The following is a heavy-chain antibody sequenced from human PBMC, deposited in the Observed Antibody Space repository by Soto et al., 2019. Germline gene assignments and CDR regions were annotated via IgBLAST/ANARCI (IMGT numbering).Heavy chain of an antibody. D-gene: IGHD2-15*01. CDR2: VKSDGTTA. CDR3: ASLLARTYSPRPFDG. J-gene: IGHJ4*02. CDR1: GSAFTQYW. Sequence: GGSARLSYSASGSAFTQYWGHLFLPAPWKGLVWVACVKSDGTTATYADSVRGRFTISRDNAKNTLYLQMNSLSAEDTAVEDGASLLARTYSPRPFDGWGQENQFT. V-gene: IGHV3-74*01.